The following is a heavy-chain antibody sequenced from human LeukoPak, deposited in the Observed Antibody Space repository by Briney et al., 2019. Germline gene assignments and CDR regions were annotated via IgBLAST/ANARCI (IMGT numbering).Heavy chain of an antibody. CDR2: INHSGST. V-gene: IGHV4-34*01. D-gene: IGHD6-13*01. CDR1: GGSFSGYY. Sequence: SETLSLTCAVYGGSFSGYYWSWIRQPPGKGLEWIGEINHSGSTNYNPSLKSRVTISVDTSKNQFSLKLSSVTAADTAVYYCAREVLAAAGTYDYWGQGNLVTVSS. J-gene: IGHJ4*02. CDR3: AREVLAAAGTYDY.